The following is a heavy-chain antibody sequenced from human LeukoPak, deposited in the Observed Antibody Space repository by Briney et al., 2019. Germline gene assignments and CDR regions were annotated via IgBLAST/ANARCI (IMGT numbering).Heavy chain of an antibody. J-gene: IGHJ4*02. D-gene: IGHD2/OR15-2a*01. CDR1: GFTFSNYW. CDR3: AGGAGFLIDY. V-gene: IGHV3-7*01. Sequence: GGSLRLSCAASGFTFSNYWMNWVRQAPGKGPEWVAIIKKDGSEKYYVDSVKGRFAISRDNAKNSLYLQMNSLRADDTAVYFCAGGAGFLIDYWGQGALVTVSS. CDR2: IKKDGSEK.